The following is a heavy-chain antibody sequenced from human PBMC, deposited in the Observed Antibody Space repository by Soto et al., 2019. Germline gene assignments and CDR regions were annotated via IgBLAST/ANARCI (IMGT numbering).Heavy chain of an antibody. CDR3: ARESYYYYYGMDV. Sequence: GGSLRLSCAASGFTFSSYWMSWVRQAPGKGLEWVANIKQDGSEKYYVDSAKGRFTISRVNAKNSLYLQMNRLRAEDTAVYYCARESYYYYYGMDVWGQGTTVTVSS. V-gene: IGHV3-7*03. CDR2: IKQDGSEK. CDR1: GFTFSSYW. J-gene: IGHJ6*02.